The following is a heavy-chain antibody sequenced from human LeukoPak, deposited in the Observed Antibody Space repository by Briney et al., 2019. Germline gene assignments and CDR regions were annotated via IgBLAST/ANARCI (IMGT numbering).Heavy chain of an antibody. CDR2: INHSGST. CDR3: ARGSRWLVRWYFDL. V-gene: IGHV4-34*01. J-gene: IGHJ2*01. Sequence: SETLSLTCAVYGGSFSGYYWSWIRQPPGKRLEWIGEINHSGSTNYNPSLKSRVTISVDTSKNQFSLKLSSVTAADTAVYYCARGSRWLVRWYFDLWGRGTLVTVSS. D-gene: IGHD6-19*01. CDR1: GGSFSGYY.